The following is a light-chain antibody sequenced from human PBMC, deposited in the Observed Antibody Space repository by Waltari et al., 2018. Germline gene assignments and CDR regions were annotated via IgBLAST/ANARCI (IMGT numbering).Light chain of an antibody. CDR1: QSVNRN. CDR3: QQSIQWPYT. CDR2: GVS. V-gene: IGKV3D-15*01. J-gene: IGKJ2*01. Sequence: DIAMTQSPATLSLSPGERATLSCRASQSVNRNLAWYQQKPGQPPRLLIYGVSSRATGIPDRFTGSGSGMECTLTSSSVEPEDVGIYQWQQSIQWPYTFGQGTKVEIK.